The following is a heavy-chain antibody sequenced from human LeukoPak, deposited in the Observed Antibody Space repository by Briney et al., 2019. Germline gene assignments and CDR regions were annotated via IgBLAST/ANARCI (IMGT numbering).Heavy chain of an antibody. CDR2: IWYDGSNK. Sequence: GGSLRLSCAASGFRFGSHAVHWVRQAPGKGLEWLAQIWYDGSNKYYVDSVKGRFTTSRDNSKNTVYLQMNSLRAEDAAVYFCARDGQQLAPYAMDVWGQGTTVTVSS. CDR1: GFRFGSHA. V-gene: IGHV3-33*01. CDR3: ARDGQQLAPYAMDV. D-gene: IGHD6-13*01. J-gene: IGHJ6*02.